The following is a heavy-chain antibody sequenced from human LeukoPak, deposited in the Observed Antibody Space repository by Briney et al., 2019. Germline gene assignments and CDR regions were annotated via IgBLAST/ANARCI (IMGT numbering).Heavy chain of an antibody. D-gene: IGHD2-8*01. J-gene: IGHJ4*02. CDR1: GGSLSSHY. CDR3: ARVSNGYLDY. V-gene: IGHV4-59*11. CDR2: IYNSGSS. Sequence: SETLSLTCSVTGGSLSSHYWSWIRQPPGKGLQWIGNIYNSGSSNYNPSLKSRVTVSVDTSKNQFSLKLSSVTAADTAVYYCARVSNGYLDYWGQGTLVTVSS.